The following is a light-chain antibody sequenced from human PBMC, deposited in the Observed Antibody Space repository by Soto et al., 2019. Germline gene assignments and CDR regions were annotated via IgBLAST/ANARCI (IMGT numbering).Light chain of an antibody. CDR3: QKSYSTPYT. V-gene: IGKV1-39*01. J-gene: IGKJ2*01. Sequence: DIHMTQSPSSLSESVVDRVTITFLASQSISNSLNWYQQKPGKAPNLLIYIASNLHSGVPSRFSGRGSGTDFTLTISSPQPEDFATYYCQKSYSTPYTFGQGTKVDIK. CDR1: QSISNS. CDR2: IAS.